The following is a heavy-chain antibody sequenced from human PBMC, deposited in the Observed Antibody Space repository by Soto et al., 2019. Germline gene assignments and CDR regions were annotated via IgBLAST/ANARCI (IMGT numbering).Heavy chain of an antibody. D-gene: IGHD6-6*01. J-gene: IGHJ4*02. Sequence: QVQLVESGGGVVQPGRSLRLSCAASGFTFSSYAMHWVRQAPGKGLEWVAVISYDGSNKYYADSVKGRFTISRDNSKDTLNLQMNSLGAEDTAVYYFARDEQLALAYGGQGTLVTVSS. CDR3: ARDEQLALAY. CDR2: ISYDGSNK. V-gene: IGHV3-30-3*01. CDR1: GFTFSSYA.